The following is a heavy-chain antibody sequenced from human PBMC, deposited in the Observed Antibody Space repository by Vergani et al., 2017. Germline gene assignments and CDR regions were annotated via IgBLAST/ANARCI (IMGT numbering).Heavy chain of an antibody. CDR3: ASARILFGESHFDY. CDR1: GFTVSSNY. Sequence: EVQLVESGGGLVQPGGSLRLSCAASGFTVSSNYMSWVRQAPGKGLEWVSVIYSGGSTYYADSVKGRFTISREDSKNTLYLQLNSLRAEDTAVYYCASARILFGESHFDYWGQGTLVTVSS. D-gene: IGHD3-10*01. CDR2: IYSGGST. V-gene: IGHV3-66*01. J-gene: IGHJ4*02.